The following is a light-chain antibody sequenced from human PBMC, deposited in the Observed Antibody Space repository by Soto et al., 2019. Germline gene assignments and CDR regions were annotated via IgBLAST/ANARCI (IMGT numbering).Light chain of an antibody. J-gene: IGLJ1*01. V-gene: IGLV2-23*01. CDR3: CSYVGATTYV. Sequence: QSALTQPASVSGSPGQSITISCSGTSSNIGGYNVVSWYQQHPGKAPKVIVYEGIKRPSGVSDRFSGSTSGSTASLTISGLQAEDEAEYYRCSYVGATTYVFGSGTTVTVL. CDR2: EGI. CDR1: SSNIGGYNV.